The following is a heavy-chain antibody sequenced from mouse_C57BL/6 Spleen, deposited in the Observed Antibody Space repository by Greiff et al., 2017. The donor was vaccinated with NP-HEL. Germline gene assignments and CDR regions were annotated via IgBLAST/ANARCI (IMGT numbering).Heavy chain of an antibody. Sequence: QVQLKESGPGLVQPSQRLSITCTVSGFSLTSYGVHWVRQSPGKGLEWLGVIWRGGSTDYNAAFMSRLSITKDNSKSQVFFKMNSLQADDTAIYYCAKKFITDYYAMDYWGQGTSVTVSS. D-gene: IGHD1-1*01. J-gene: IGHJ4*01. V-gene: IGHV2-5*01. CDR3: AKKFITDYYAMDY. CDR1: GFSLTSYG. CDR2: IWRGGST.